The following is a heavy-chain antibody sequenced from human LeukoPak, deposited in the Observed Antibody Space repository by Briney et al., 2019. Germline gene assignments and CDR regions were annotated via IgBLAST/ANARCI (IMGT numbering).Heavy chain of an antibody. J-gene: IGHJ4*02. CDR3: ARTVPGYPDDYFDY. D-gene: IGHD6-19*01. CDR2: MNQDGSAI. CDR1: GFTFSRHW. Sequence: GGSLRLSCAASGFTFSRHWMSWVRQAPGKGLERVAHMNQDGSAIYYVDSVKGRFTISRDNAKNSLYLQMNGLTVADMAVYYCARTVPGYPDDYFDYWGQGTLVTVSS. V-gene: IGHV3-7*01.